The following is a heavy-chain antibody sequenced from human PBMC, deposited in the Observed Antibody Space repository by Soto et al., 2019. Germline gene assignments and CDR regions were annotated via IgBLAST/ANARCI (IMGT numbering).Heavy chain of an antibody. J-gene: IGHJ4*01. CDR3: ARGEQYSGRIFDY. CDR1: GDSVSSNSAG. Sequence: PSQTLSLTCAITGDSVSSNSAGWSWVRQSPSRGLEWLGRTYYRSKWYYEYAVSVRGRITINPDTSKNQYSLQLNSETPEDTAVYFCARGEQYSGRIFDYWGQGTLVTVSS. D-gene: IGHD1-26*01. V-gene: IGHV6-1*01. CDR2: TYYRSKWYY.